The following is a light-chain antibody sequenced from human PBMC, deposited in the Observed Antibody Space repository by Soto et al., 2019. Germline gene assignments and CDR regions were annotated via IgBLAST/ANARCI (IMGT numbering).Light chain of an antibody. CDR1: QSVSTNF. CDR2: GAS. J-gene: IGKJ1*01. Sequence: EIVLTQSPGTLSLSPGEGATLSCRASQSVSTNFFAWYQRKPGQAPRLLIYGASTRATGIPDRFSGSGSGTDFTLTISRLEPEDFAVYYCQQYGRTSWTFGQGTKTEIK. V-gene: IGKV3-20*01. CDR3: QQYGRTSWT.